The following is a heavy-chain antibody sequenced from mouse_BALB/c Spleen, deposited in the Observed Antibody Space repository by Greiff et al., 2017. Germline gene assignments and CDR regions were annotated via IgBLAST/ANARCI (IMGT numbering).Heavy chain of an antibody. CDR3: ARRTYGNYMDY. CDR1: GFTFSSYG. Sequence: EVQLVESGGDLVKPGGSLKLSCAASGFTFSSYGMSWVRQTPDKRLEWVATISSGGSYTYYPDSVKGRFTISRDNAKNTLYLQMSSLKSEDTAMYYCARRTYGNYMDYWGQGTSVTVSS. D-gene: IGHD2-1*01. J-gene: IGHJ4*01. V-gene: IGHV5-6*01. CDR2: ISSGGSYT.